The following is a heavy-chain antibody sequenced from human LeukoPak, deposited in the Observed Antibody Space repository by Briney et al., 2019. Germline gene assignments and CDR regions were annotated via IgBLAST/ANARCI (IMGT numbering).Heavy chain of an antibody. Sequence: APVKVSCKASGYTFTSYAMNWVRQAPGQGLEWMGWININTGNPTYAQGFTGRFVFSLDTSVSTAYLQISSLKAEDTAVYYCARCGYYDSSGHQGTPRDAFDIWGQGTMVTVSS. D-gene: IGHD3-22*01. J-gene: IGHJ3*02. V-gene: IGHV7-4-1*02. CDR2: ININTGNP. CDR1: GYTFTSYA. CDR3: ARCGYYDSSGHQGTPRDAFDI.